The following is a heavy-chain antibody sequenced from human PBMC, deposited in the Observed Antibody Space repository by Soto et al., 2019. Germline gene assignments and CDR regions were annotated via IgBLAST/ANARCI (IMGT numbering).Heavy chain of an antibody. CDR1: GFTFSSYA. CDR3: AKDKLGLSSGYMDV. D-gene: IGHD1-7*01. J-gene: IGHJ6*03. V-gene: IGHV3-23*01. CDR2: ISGSGGST. Sequence: GGSLRLSCAASGFTFSSYAMSWVRQAPGKGLEWVSAISGSGGSTYYADSVKGRFTISRDNSKNTLYLQMNSLRAEDTAVYYCAKDKLGLSSGYMDVWGKGTTVTVSS.